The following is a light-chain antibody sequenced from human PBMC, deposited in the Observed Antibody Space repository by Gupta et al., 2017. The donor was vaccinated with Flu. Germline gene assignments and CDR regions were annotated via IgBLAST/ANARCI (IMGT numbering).Light chain of an antibody. J-gene: IGLJ2*01. CDR2: ADS. CDR1: NIGSKS. Sequence: SYVLTQPPSVSVAPGKTTRITCGGNNIGSKSVHWYQQKPGPPPVLVVYADSDRPSGIPERFSGSNSGNTATLTIRRVEAGDEADYYCQLSASTRDHVVFGGGTKLTVL. V-gene: IGLV3-21*03. CDR3: QLSASTRDHVV.